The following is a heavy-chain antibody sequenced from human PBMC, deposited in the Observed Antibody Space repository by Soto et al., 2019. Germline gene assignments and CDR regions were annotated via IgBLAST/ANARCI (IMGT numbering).Heavy chain of an antibody. CDR3: ARLRYSSSSSYYYYYYMDV. D-gene: IGHD6-6*01. V-gene: IGHV3-53*04. CDR1: GFTVSSNY. Sequence: GGSLRLSCAASGFTVSSNYMSWVRQAPGKGLEWVSVIYSGGSTYYADSVKGRFTISRHNSKNTLSLQMNSLRAEDTAVYYCARLRYSSSSSYYYYYYMDVWGKGTPVTVSS. CDR2: IYSGGST. J-gene: IGHJ6*03.